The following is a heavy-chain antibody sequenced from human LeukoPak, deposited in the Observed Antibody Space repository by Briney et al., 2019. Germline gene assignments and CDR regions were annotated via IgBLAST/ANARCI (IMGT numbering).Heavy chain of an antibody. CDR1: GLAFSSCG. D-gene: IGHD1-26*01. J-gene: IGHJ3*01. CDR2: IGRTGTNT. CDR3: ARDFIVGVPTLGFDL. V-gene: IGHV3-23*01. Sequence: GGSLRLSCAASGLAFSSCGMTWVRQAPGKGLEWGSAIGRTGTNTYYSDSVKGRFTISTDKAKNTMYLQMNSLKAEDTAVYYCARDFIVGVPTLGFDLWGRGTVVTVSS.